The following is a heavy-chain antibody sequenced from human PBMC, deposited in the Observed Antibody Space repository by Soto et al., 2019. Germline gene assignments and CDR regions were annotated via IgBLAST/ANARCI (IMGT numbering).Heavy chain of an antibody. CDR1: GFTFSSYA. J-gene: IGHJ4*02. CDR2: ISYDGSNK. V-gene: IGHV3-30-3*01. Sequence: GESLKISCAASGFTFSSYAMHWVRQAPGKGLEWVAVISYDGSNKYYADSVKGRFTISRDNSKNTLYLQMNSLRAEDTAVYYCARVELSYYDSSGYYYYWGQGTLVTVSS. CDR3: ARVELSYYDSSGYYYY. D-gene: IGHD3-22*01.